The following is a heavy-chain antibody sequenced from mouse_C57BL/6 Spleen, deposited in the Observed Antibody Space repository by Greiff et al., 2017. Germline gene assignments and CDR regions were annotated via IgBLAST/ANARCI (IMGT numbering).Heavy chain of an antibody. Sequence: VQLQQSGPELVKPGASVKIPCKASGYTFTDYNMDWVKQSHGKSLEWIGDINPNNGGTIYNQKFKGKATLTVDKSSSTAYMELRSLTSEDTAVYYCARPLDGYYRSWFAYWGQGTLVTVSA. CDR2: INPNNGGT. V-gene: IGHV1-18*01. CDR1: GYTFTDYN. D-gene: IGHD2-3*01. CDR3: ARPLDGYYRSWFAY. J-gene: IGHJ3*01.